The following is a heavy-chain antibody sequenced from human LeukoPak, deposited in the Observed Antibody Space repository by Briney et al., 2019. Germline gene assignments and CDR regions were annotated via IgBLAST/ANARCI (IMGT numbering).Heavy chain of an antibody. CDR2: ISGSGGST. CDR3: ARARPSMWIDY. Sequence: GGSLRLSCAVSGFTFSSYAMSWVRQAPGKGLEWVSGISGSGGSTYYADSVKGRFTVSRDNSKNTLYLQMNSLRPEDTAVYYCARARPSMWIDYWGQGTLVTVSS. J-gene: IGHJ4*02. V-gene: IGHV3-23*01. CDR1: GFTFSSYA. D-gene: IGHD5-12*01.